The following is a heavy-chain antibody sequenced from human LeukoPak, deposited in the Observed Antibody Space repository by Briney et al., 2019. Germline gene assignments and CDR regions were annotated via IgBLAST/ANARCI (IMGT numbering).Heavy chain of an antibody. J-gene: IGHJ4*02. CDR1: GFTFSTYG. Sequence: GGSLRLSCTGSGFTFSTYGMNWVRQAPGRGPEWVAYIHSSSTPIYYADSVRGRFTISRDNAKNSLYLQMNSLRGEDTAVYYGAGEGNSGYNSHWGQGTLVTVSS. CDR3: AGEGNSGYNSH. D-gene: IGHD5-12*01. V-gene: IGHV3-48*01. CDR2: IHSSSTPI.